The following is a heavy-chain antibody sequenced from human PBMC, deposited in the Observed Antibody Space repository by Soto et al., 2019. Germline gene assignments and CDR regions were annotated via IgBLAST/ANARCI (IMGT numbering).Heavy chain of an antibody. Sequence: GGYLRLSCAASGFTVGSHYMSWVRQAPGKGLEWVSVIYSEGTPYYADSVKGRFTISRENSNNTLYLHMNNLRAEDTAVYYCARSTYYDILTGSYYYYAMDVWGQGTTVTVSS. J-gene: IGHJ6*02. CDR1: GFTVGSHY. V-gene: IGHV3-53*01. CDR3: ARSTYYDILTGSYYYYAMDV. D-gene: IGHD3-9*01. CDR2: IYSEGTP.